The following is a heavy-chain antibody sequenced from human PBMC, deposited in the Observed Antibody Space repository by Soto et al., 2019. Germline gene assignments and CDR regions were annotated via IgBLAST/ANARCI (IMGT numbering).Heavy chain of an antibody. CDR2: INPNSGGT. Sequence: ASVKVSCKASGYTFTGYYMHWVRQAPGQGLEWMGWINPNSGGTNYAQKFQGRVTMTKDTSINTAYMELSRLRSEDTAVYYCATTLLRYFDWFLRPQFDPWGQGTLVTISS. CDR3: ATTLLRYFDWFLRPQFDP. J-gene: IGHJ5*02. D-gene: IGHD3-9*01. V-gene: IGHV1-2*02. CDR1: GYTFTGYY.